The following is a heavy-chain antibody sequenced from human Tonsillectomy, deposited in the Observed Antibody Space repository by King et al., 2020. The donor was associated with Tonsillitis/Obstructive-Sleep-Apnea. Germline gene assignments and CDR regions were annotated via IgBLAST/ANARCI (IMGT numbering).Heavy chain of an antibody. CDR2: FDPEDGET. V-gene: IGHV1-24*01. J-gene: IGHJ6*03. CDR1: GYTLTELS. D-gene: IGHD2-2*01. Sequence: QLEQSGAEVKKPGASVKVSCKVSGYTLTELSMHWVRQAPGKGLEWMGGFDPEDGETIYAQKFQGRVTMTEDTSTDTAYMELSSLRSEDTAVYYCATHEGVVPAAMNGYYYYYCMDVWGKGTTVTVSS. CDR3: ATHEGVVPAAMNGYYYYYCMDV.